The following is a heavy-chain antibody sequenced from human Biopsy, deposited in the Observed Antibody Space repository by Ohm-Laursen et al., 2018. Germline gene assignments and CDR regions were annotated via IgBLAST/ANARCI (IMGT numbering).Heavy chain of an antibody. CDR2: ISHTGYT. D-gene: IGHD4-23*01. CDR3: ARGSNEYGGLYFPH. Sequence: SVTLSLTCPVSGGSFTGHYWTWIRQLPGKGLEWIGHISHTGYTSYKSSLKSRVTISLDTSRKHFSLRLTSLAAADTAVYYCARGSNEYGGLYFPHWGQGTLVTVSS. CDR1: GGSFTGHY. J-gene: IGHJ1*01. V-gene: IGHV4-59*11.